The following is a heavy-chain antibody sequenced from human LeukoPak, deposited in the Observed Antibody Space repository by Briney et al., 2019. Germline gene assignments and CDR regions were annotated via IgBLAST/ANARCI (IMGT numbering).Heavy chain of an antibody. Sequence: GGSLRLSCAASGFAVSSKYMNWVRQAPGKGLEWVTVIYLDGRADYADSVKGRFTISSDNSKNTVYLQMNSLKDEDTAVYYCARDAETSPANWGQGTLVTVSP. CDR2: IYLDGRA. V-gene: IGHV3-66*01. CDR3: ARDAETSPAN. CDR1: GFAVSSKY. J-gene: IGHJ4*02.